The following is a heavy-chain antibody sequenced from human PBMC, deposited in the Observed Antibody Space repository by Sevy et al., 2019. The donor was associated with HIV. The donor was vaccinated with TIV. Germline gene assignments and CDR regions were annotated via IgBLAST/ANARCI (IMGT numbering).Heavy chain of an antibody. Sequence: SETLSLTCTVSGGSISSSNYYWGWIRQPPGKGLEWIGTIYYSGSAYYISSLKSRVTIFIDTSNNQFSLRLSSVTAADTAVYYCARRDYYGYSDSWGQGTLVTVSS. D-gene: IGHD3-3*01. CDR1: GGSISSSNYY. CDR2: IYYSGSA. CDR3: ARRDYYGYSDS. J-gene: IGHJ4*02. V-gene: IGHV4-39*01.